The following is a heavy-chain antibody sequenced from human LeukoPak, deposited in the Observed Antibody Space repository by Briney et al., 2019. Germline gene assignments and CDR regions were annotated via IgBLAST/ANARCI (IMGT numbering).Heavy chain of an antibody. CDR3: ARDLGSCSSTRCQTNWFHH. CDR1: GFTLSNYW. V-gene: IGHV3-74*01. J-gene: IGHJ5*02. Sequence: PGGSLRLSCAASGFTLSNYWMHWVRQAPEKGLVWVSRINSDGGTTTYADSVKGRFTISRDNAKNTLYLQMNSLRAGDTAVYYCARDLGSCSSTRCQTNWFHHWGQGTLVTVSS. CDR2: INSDGGTT. D-gene: IGHD2-2*01.